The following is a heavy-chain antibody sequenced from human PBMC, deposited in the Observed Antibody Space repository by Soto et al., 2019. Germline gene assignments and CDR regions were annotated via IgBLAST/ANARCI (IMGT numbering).Heavy chain of an antibody. V-gene: IGHV1-8*01. CDR3: ARRLNNDYFGY. CDR2: MNPNSGNT. J-gene: IGHJ4*02. CDR1: GYTFTSYN. Sequence: ASVKVSCKASGYTFTSYNINCLRQATGQGLEWMGWMNPNSGNTGYAQKFQGRVTMTRNTSISTAYMELSSLRSEHTAVYYCARRLNNDYFGYGGQGTLVTVSS.